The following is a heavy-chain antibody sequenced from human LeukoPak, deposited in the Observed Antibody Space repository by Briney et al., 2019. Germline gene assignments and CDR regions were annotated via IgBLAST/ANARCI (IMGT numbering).Heavy chain of an antibody. CDR3: ARPVVTAILDY. J-gene: IGHJ4*02. D-gene: IGHD2-21*02. V-gene: IGHV3-7*01. CDR2: IKQDGSEK. CDR1: GFTFSSYW. Sequence: GGSLRLSCAASGFTFSSYWMSWVRQAPGKGLEWVANIKQDGSEKYYVDSVKGRFTISRDNAKNSLYLQMDSLRAEDTAVYYCARPVVTAILDYWGQGTLVTVSS.